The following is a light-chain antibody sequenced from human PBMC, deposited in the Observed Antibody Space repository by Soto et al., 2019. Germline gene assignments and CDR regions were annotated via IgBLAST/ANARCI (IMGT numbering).Light chain of an antibody. CDR3: QQYGSSPRT. J-gene: IGKJ1*01. CDR2: GAS. V-gene: IGKV3-20*01. CDR1: QSISSNY. Sequence: EIVLTQSPGTLSMSPGERATLSCRASQSISSNYLAWYQQKPGQAPRLLIYGASNRATGIPDRFSGSGSGTDFTLTISRLEAEDFAVYYCQQYGSSPRTFGQGTKVEFK.